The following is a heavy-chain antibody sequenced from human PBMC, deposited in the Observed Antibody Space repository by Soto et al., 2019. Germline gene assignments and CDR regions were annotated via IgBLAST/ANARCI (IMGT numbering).Heavy chain of an antibody. D-gene: IGHD3-22*01. V-gene: IGHV3-23*01. CDR2: ISGSGGST. CDR1: GFTFSSYA. CDR3: AKSLGVTMIVVVTAGGPYYFDY. Sequence: GGSLRLSCAASGFTFSSYAMSWVRQAPGKGLEWVSAISGSGGSTYYADSVKGRFTISRDNSKNTLYLQMNSLRAEDTAVYYCAKSLGVTMIVVVTAGGPYYFDYWGQGTLVTVSS. J-gene: IGHJ4*02.